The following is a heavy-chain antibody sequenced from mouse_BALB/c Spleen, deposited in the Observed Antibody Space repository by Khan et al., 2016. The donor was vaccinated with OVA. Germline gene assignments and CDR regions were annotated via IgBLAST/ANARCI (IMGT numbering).Heavy chain of an antibody. J-gene: IGHJ4*01. Sequence: EVQLQESGPGLVKPSQSLSLTCTVTGYSITSDFAWNWVRQFPGNKLEWMGYIRFSGSTSYDPSLKSRLSITRDTSKNQFFLQLNSVTTEDTATYYCIRSVYYAYAYAMDYWGQGISVTVSS. CDR1: GYSITSDFA. CDR3: IRSVYYAYAYAMDY. V-gene: IGHV3-2*02. D-gene: IGHD2-2*01. CDR2: IRFSGST.